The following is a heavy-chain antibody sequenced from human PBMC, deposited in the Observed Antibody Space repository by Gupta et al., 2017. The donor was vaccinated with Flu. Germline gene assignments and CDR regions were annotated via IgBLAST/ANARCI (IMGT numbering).Heavy chain of an antibody. CDR1: GFTFSSYG. CDR3: ARDGLGYCSSTSCYTWLDY. J-gene: IGHJ4*02. V-gene: IGHV3-33*01. D-gene: IGHD2-2*02. Sequence: QVQLVESGGGVVQPGRSLRLSCAASGFTFSSYGMHWVRPAPGNGLEWVAVILYDGSNKYYADSVKGRFTISRDNSKNTLYLQMNSLRAEDTAVYYCARDGLGYCSSTSCYTWLDYWGQGTLVTVSS. CDR2: ILYDGSNK.